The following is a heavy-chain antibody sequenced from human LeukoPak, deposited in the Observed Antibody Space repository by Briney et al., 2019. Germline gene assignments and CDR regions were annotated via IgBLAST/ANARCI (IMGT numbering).Heavy chain of an antibody. Sequence: ASVTVSFTSSGGTFTNYAVNWVRQATGQGLEWMGWMNPNSGNTGYAQKFQGRVTMTRNTSISTAYMELSSLRSEDTAVYYCVIGPLVVVAATFDYWGQGTLVTVSS. CDR3: VIGPLVVVAATFDY. D-gene: IGHD2-15*01. CDR2: MNPNSGNT. CDR1: GGTFTNYA. V-gene: IGHV1-8*01. J-gene: IGHJ4*02.